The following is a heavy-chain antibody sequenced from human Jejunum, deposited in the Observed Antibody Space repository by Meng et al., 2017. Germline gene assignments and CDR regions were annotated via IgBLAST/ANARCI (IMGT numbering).Heavy chain of an antibody. D-gene: IGHD4-17*01. Sequence: SETLSLTCSVSGGSIRSTSSYWGWIRQPPGKGLEWIGSIFHSGSTYYNPSLKSRVTVSVDTSKNQFSLNLSSVTAADTAVYYCARYDDGGYRRWFDPWGQGTLVTVSS. CDR2: IFHSGST. V-gene: IGHV4-39*07. CDR3: ARYDDGGYRRWFDP. CDR1: GGSIRSTSSY. J-gene: IGHJ5*02.